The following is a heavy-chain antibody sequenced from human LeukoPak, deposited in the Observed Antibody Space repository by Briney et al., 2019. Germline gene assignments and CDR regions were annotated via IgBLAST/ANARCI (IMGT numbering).Heavy chain of an antibody. J-gene: IGHJ3*02. V-gene: IGHV4-39*01. Sequence: PSETLSLTCSVSGDSVRNDFYYWGWIRQPPGKGLEWVACLSHAGNTWYNPSLESRLSISVDTSKNQFSLKFSSVTAADTAVYYCARPTDSSGYYDAFDIWGQGTMVTVSS. CDR1: GDSVRNDFYY. CDR2: LSHAGNT. CDR3: ARPTDSSGYYDAFDI. D-gene: IGHD3-22*01.